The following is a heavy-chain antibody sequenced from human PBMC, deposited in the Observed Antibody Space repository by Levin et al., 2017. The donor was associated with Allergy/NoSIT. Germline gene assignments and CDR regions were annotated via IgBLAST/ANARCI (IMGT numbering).Heavy chain of an antibody. J-gene: IGHJ4*02. CDR2: INWNGGST. CDR1: GFPFDDSG. D-gene: IGHD3-9*01. Sequence: LSLTCAASGFPFDDSGMSWVRQAPGKGLEWVSGINWNGGSTGYADSVKGRFTISRDNAKNSLYLQMNSLRAEDTALYHCARVSVYYDILTGYQYYFDYWGQGTLVTVSS. V-gene: IGHV3-20*01. CDR3: ARVSVYYDILTGYQYYFDY.